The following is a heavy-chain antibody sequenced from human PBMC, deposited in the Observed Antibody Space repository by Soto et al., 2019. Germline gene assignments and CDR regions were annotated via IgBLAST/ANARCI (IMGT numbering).Heavy chain of an antibody. Sequence: QVTLKESGPVLVKPTETLTLTCTVSGFSLSNARMGVSWIRQPPGKALEWLAHIFSNDEKSYSTSLKSRLTISKDTSKSQVVLTMTNMDPVVTATYYCARILSGYGDYEDYYYYMDVWGKGTTVTVSS. CDR2: IFSNDEK. V-gene: IGHV2-26*01. CDR3: ARILSGYGDYEDYYYYMDV. D-gene: IGHD4-17*01. CDR1: GFSLSNARMG. J-gene: IGHJ6*03.